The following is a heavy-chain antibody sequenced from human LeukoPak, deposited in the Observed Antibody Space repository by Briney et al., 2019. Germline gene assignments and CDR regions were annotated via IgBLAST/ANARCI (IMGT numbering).Heavy chain of an antibody. D-gene: IGHD1-26*01. CDR1: GGSFGINY. V-gene: IGHV4-34*01. Sequence: KPSETLSLTCAVFGGSFGINYWSWVRQSPGKGLEWTGEVNHGGNTNYNPSLKSRVSISVDTSKNQFSLKLSSVIAADTAVYYCARGGIVGLSARQEYFQHWGQGTLVTVSS. CDR2: VNHGGNT. CDR3: ARGGIVGLSARQEYFQH. J-gene: IGHJ1*01.